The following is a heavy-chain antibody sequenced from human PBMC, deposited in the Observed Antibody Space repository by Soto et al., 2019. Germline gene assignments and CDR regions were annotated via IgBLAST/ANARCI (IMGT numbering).Heavy chain of an antibody. CDR1: GYTFTSYD. CDR2: MNLNSGYT. Sequence: QVQLVQSGAEVKKPGASVKVSCKASGYTFTSYDINWVRQASGQGLEWMGWMNLNSGYTGYAQKFQGRVTMTRDNSILTASMELSSPRSEDTAVYYCARANGDFDYWGQGTLVTVSS. D-gene: IGHD4-17*01. V-gene: IGHV1-8*01. CDR3: ARANGDFDY. J-gene: IGHJ4*02.